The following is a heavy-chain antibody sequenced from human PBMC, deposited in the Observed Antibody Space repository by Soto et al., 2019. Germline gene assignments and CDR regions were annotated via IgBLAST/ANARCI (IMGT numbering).Heavy chain of an antibody. D-gene: IGHD3-10*01. V-gene: IGHV3-23*01. CDR3: AKGRGGSGSLTPRVDF. J-gene: IGHJ4*02. Sequence: LRLSCAASGFTFNNYAMTWVRQAPGKGLEWVSAISGGGDTTSYADSVKGRFTVSRDGSKNTLYLQMSSLRAEDTALYYCAKGRGGSGSLTPRVDFWGQGTLVTVSS. CDR1: GFTFNNYA. CDR2: ISGGGDTT.